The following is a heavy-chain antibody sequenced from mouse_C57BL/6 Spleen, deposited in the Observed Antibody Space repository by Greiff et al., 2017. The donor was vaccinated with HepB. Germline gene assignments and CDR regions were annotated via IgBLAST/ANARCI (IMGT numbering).Heavy chain of an antibody. J-gene: IGHJ1*03. V-gene: IGHV6-6*01. D-gene: IGHD1-1*01. Sequence: EVKLMESGGGLVQPGGSMKLSCAASGFTFSDAWMDWVRQSPEKGLEWVAEIRNKANNHATYYAESVKGRFTISRDESKSSVYLQMNSLRAEDTGIYYCTRVYGSIPGYWYFDVWGTGTTVTVSS. CDR1: GFTFSDAW. CDR3: TRVYGSIPGYWYFDV. CDR2: IRNKANNHAT.